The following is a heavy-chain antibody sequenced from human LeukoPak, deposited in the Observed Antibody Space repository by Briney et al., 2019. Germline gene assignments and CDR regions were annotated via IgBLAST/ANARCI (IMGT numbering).Heavy chain of an antibody. D-gene: IGHD3-10*01. Sequence: GRSLRLPCAASGFNFSVYAMHWVRQAPGKGLEWVTVMSHDGSNKFYADSVKGRFTVSRDNSKNTVSLQMNSLRPEDTAVYYCAKNHYGLGKYSVFGRGMDVWGQGTTVTVSS. V-gene: IGHV3-30*18. CDR1: GFNFSVYA. CDR2: MSHDGSNK. CDR3: AKNHYGLGKYSVFGRGMDV. J-gene: IGHJ6*02.